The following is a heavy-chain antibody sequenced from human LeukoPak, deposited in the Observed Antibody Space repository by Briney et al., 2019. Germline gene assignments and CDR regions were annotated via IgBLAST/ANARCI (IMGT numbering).Heavy chain of an antibody. V-gene: IGHV5-51*01. CDR3: ARHFSLVSESDY. Sequence: GESLKISCKGSGYSFTNYWIAWVRQMPGRGLEWMGSTYPHDSDIRYSPSFEGQVTISADKSITTAYLQWNSLQASATALYYCARHFSLVSESDYWGQGTLVTVSS. CDR2: TYPHDSDI. J-gene: IGHJ4*02. CDR1: GYSFTNYW. D-gene: IGHD3-3*01.